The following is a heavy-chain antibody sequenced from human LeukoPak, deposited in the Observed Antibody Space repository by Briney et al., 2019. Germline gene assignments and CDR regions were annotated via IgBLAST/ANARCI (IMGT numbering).Heavy chain of an antibody. CDR1: GFTFSSYA. Sequence: GGSLRLSCAASGFTFSSYAMSWVRQAPGKGLEWVSAISGSGGSTYYADSVKGRFTISRDNSKNTLYLQMNSLRAEDTAVYYCAKDRGYCSGGSCAAFDIWGQGTMVTVSS. D-gene: IGHD2-15*01. J-gene: IGHJ3*02. CDR3: AKDRGYCSGGSCAAFDI. V-gene: IGHV3-23*01. CDR2: ISGSGGST.